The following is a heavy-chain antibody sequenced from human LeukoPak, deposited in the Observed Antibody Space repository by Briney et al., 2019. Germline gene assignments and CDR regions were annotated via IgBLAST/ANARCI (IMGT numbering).Heavy chain of an antibody. Sequence: ASVKVSCKASGYTFTNYAMHWVRQAPGQRLEWMGWINAGNGNTKYSQKFQGRVTITRDTSASTAYMELSSLRSEDTAVYYCARDGYDYVWGTKDYWGQGTLVTVSS. CDR2: INAGNGNT. V-gene: IGHV1-3*01. J-gene: IGHJ4*02. CDR3: ARDGYDYVWGTKDY. D-gene: IGHD3-16*01. CDR1: GYTFTNYA.